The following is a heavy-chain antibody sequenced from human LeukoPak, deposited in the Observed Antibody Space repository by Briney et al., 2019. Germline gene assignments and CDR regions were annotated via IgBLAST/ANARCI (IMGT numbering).Heavy chain of an antibody. D-gene: IGHD6-13*01. CDR1: GYSISSGYY. CDR2: VYHSGNT. V-gene: IGHV4-38-2*01. J-gene: IGHJ5*02. Sequence: SETLSLTCAVSGYSISSGYYWGWIRQPPGKGLECIGRVYHSGNTYYNASLKTRVTISIDTSKNQFSLKLSSVTAADTAVYYCARGPGKQQLVGRFDPWGQGTLVTVSS. CDR3: ARGPGKQQLVGRFDP.